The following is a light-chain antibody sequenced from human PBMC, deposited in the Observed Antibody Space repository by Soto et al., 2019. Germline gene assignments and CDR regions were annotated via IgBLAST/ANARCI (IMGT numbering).Light chain of an antibody. CDR2: GAT. V-gene: IGKV1-39*01. J-gene: IGKJ5*01. CDR1: QSINSY. Sequence: IQMTQSPSSLSVSVGDRVIITCRASQSINSYLNWYQQRPGKAPKILIYGATSLHGGVPSRFSGSGSETDSTLTISNLQPEDFATYYCQQTYRAPITFGQGTRLEIK. CDR3: QQTYRAPIT.